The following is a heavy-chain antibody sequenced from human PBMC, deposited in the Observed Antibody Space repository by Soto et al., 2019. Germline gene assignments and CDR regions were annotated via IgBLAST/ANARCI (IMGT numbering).Heavy chain of an antibody. J-gene: IGHJ4*02. CDR2: IYYLGNT. Sequence: SETLSLTCTVSGGSISSSSSYWGWIRQPPGKGLEWVGSIYYLGNTYYNPSLGSRVTISVDTSKNQFSLKLRSVTAADTAVFYCGGLYPNESRVYHLNFWGQGALVTVSS. V-gene: IGHV4-39*01. D-gene: IGHD3-22*01. CDR1: GGSISSSSSY. CDR3: GGLYPNESRVYHLNF.